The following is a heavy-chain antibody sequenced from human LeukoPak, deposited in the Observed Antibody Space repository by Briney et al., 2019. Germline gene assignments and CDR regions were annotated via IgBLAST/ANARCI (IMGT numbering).Heavy chain of an antibody. CDR2: IGSSGSPT. D-gene: IGHD3-22*01. CDR3: ARRPYSDTSGRLSDV. J-gene: IGHJ6*02. Sequence: GGSLRLSCAASGYAFSSYNMNWVRQAPGKGLEWISYIGSSGSPTHYADSVRGRFTISRDNAKNSLYLQMNSLRDDDTALYYCARRPYSDTSGRLSDVWGQGTTVTVSS. V-gene: IGHV3-48*02. CDR1: GYAFSSYN.